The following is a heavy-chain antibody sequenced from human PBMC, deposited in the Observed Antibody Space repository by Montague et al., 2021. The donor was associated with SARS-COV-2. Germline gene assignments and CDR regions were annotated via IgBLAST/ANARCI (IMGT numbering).Heavy chain of an antibody. CDR1: GFNFTHHA. Sequence: SLRLSFSASGFNFTHHAMYWVRQAPGKGLDWVATISYDGTKTYYTDSVKGRFAISRDNSKDTLHLQLSSLRLDDTAIYYCARGGRYFDWLLLPYWGQGALVTVSS. D-gene: IGHD3-9*01. J-gene: IGHJ4*02. V-gene: IGHV3-30*09. CDR2: ISYDGTKT. CDR3: ARGGRYFDWLLLPY.